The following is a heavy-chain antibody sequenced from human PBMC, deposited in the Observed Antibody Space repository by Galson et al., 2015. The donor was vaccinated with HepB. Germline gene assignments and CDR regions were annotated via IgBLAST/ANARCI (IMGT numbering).Heavy chain of an antibody. V-gene: IGHV3-30-3*01. CDR3: AREGTGTDAFDI. J-gene: IGHJ3*02. CDR2: ISYDGSNK. CDR1: GFTFSSYA. Sequence: SLRLSCAASGFTFSSYAMHWVRQAPGKGLEWVAVISYDGSNKYYADSVKGRFTISRDNSKNTLYLQMNSLRAEDTAVYYCAREGTGTDAFDIWGQGTMVTVSS. D-gene: IGHD1-1*01.